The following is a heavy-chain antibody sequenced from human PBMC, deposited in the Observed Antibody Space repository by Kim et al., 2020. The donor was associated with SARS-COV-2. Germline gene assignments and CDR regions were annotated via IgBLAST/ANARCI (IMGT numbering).Heavy chain of an antibody. V-gene: IGHV4-39*01. CDR3: ARGLSGNYYSFDS. D-gene: IGHD3-10*01. J-gene: IGHJ4*02. Sequence: YNPSLKSRITISVDVSKNQFSLKLSSVTAADTAVYYCARGLSGNYYSFDSWGQGTLVTVSS.